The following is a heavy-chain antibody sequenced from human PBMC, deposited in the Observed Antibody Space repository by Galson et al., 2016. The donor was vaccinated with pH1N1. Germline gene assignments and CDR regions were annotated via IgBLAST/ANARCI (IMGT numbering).Heavy chain of an antibody. V-gene: IGHV4-38-2*02. CDR3: ARGVAAAGHFYFDY. CDR1: GYSIRSGSY. Sequence: SETLSLTCTVSGYSIRSGSYWGWVRQSPGKGLEWIASIYHSGSTYSNVALKSRLSISVDTARNKFSLALGSVTAADTAVYYCARGVAAAGHFYFDYWGQGTLVTVSS. CDR2: IYHSGST. J-gene: IGHJ4*02. D-gene: IGHD6-13*01.